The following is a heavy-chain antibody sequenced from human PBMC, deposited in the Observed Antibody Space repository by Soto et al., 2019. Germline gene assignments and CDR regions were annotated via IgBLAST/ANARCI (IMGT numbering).Heavy chain of an antibody. D-gene: IGHD3-22*01. CDR1: GFTFSSYA. CDR3: AKDLTYYYDSSGYYHDAFDI. V-gene: IGHV3-23*01. CDR2: ISGSGGST. Sequence: GSLRLSCSASGFTFSSYAMSCVRQAPGKGLEWVSAISGSGGSTYYADSVKGRFTISRDNSKNTLYLQMNSLRAEDTAVYYCAKDLTYYYDSSGYYHDAFDIWGQGTMVTVSS. J-gene: IGHJ3*02.